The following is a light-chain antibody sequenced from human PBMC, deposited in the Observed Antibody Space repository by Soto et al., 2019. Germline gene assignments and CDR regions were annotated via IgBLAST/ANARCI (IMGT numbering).Light chain of an antibody. J-gene: IGKJ5*01. CDR2: GAS. CDR3: QQYGSSLIT. V-gene: IGKV3-20*01. CDR1: QSVSSSY. Sequence: EIVLTRSPGTLSLSPGERATLSCRASQSVSSSYLAWYQQKPGQAPRLLIYGASSRATGIPDRFSGSGSGTDFTLTISRLEPEDFAVYYCQQYGSSLITFGQGTRLEN.